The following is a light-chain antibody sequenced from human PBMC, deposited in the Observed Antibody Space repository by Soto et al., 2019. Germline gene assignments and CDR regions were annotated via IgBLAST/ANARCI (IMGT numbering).Light chain of an antibody. CDR3: QSYYDSLRGHSV. Sequence: QSVLTQPPSVSGAPGQRVTISCSGSSSNIGSTYDVQWYQQLPGTAPKLLIHGNTNRPSGVPDRFSCSKSCTSASLAITGGQADDEADDYCQSYYDSLRGHSVFGSGTKLTVL. CDR2: GNT. J-gene: IGLJ6*01. CDR1: SSNIGSTYD. V-gene: IGLV1-40*01.